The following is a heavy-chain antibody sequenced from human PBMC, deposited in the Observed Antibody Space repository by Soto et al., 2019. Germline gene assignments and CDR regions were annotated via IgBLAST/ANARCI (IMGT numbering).Heavy chain of an antibody. J-gene: IGHJ6*03. CDR1: GGSISSYY. CDR3: ARGGLMVRGVIRPYYMDV. V-gene: IGHV4-59*01. D-gene: IGHD3-10*01. Sequence: SETLSLTCTVSGGSISSYYWSWIRQPPGKGLEWIGYIYYSGSTNYNPSLKSRVTISVGTSKNQFSLKLSSVTAADTAVYYCARGGLMVRGVIRPYYMDVWGKGTTVTVSS. CDR2: IYYSGST.